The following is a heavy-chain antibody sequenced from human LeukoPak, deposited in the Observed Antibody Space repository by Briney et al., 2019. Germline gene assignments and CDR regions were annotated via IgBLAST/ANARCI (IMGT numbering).Heavy chain of an antibody. CDR1: GGSISSYY. Sequence: SETLSLTCTVSGGSISSYYWSWIRQPPGKGLEWIGYIYYSGSTNYNPSLKSRVTISVDTSKNQFSLKLSSVTAADTAVYYCARDLCSGGSCPFDYWGQGTLVTVSS. D-gene: IGHD2-15*01. J-gene: IGHJ4*02. CDR2: IYYSGST. CDR3: ARDLCSGGSCPFDY. V-gene: IGHV4-59*01.